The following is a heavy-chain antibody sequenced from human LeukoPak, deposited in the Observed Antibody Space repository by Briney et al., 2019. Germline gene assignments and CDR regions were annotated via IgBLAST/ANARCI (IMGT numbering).Heavy chain of an antibody. CDR2: IYYSGST. D-gene: IGHD3-22*01. CDR1: GGSISSSSYY. Sequence: SETLSLTCTVSGGSISSSSYYWGWIRQPPGKGLEWIGSIYYSGSTYYNPSLKSRVTISVDTSKNQFTLNLSSVTATNTAVYYCARLYYDSSGYYQICYFDYWGQGTLVTVSS. J-gene: IGHJ4*02. CDR3: ARLYYDSSGYYQICYFDY. V-gene: IGHV4-39*01.